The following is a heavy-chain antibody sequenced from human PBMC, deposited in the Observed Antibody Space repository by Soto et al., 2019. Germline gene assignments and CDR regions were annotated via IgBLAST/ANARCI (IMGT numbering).Heavy chain of an antibody. D-gene: IGHD2-2*01. V-gene: IGHV1-69*02. J-gene: IGHJ4*02. Sequence: QVQLVQSGAEVKKPGSSVKVSCKASGGTFSSYTISWVRQAPGQGLEWMGRIIPILGIANYAQKFQGRVKITADKSTSTAYMELSSLRSEDTAVYYCARVRGVVPAAMGNYFDYWGQGTLVTVSS. CDR3: ARVRGVVPAAMGNYFDY. CDR2: IIPILGIA. CDR1: GGTFSSYT.